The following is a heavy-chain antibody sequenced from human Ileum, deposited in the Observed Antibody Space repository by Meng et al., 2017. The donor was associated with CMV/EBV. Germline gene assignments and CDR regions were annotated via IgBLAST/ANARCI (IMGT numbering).Heavy chain of an antibody. CDR2: RSYDGSNK. J-gene: IGHJ4*02. CDR3: AREGSYCSGGSCYSGYYFDY. D-gene: IGHD2-15*01. CDR1: SDV. V-gene: IGHV3-30-3*01. Sequence: SDVRHWGRQATGKGLEWVAVRSYDGSNKYYADSVKDRFTISRENTKNTLYLQMNSLRAEDTAVYYCAREGSYCSGGSCYSGYYFDYWGQGTLVTVSS.